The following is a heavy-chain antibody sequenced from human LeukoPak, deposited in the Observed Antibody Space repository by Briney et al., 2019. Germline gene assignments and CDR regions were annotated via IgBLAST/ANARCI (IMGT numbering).Heavy chain of an antibody. Sequence: SETLSLTCTISGGSISGYYWSWIRQPPGQGLEWIGYIHYSGSTNYNPSLKGRVTISLDMSKNQFSLKLNSMTAADTAVYYCAREGQWLPDWFDPWGQGTLVTVSP. D-gene: IGHD6-19*01. CDR2: IHYSGST. CDR1: GGSISGYY. J-gene: IGHJ5*02. V-gene: IGHV4-59*01. CDR3: AREGQWLPDWFDP.